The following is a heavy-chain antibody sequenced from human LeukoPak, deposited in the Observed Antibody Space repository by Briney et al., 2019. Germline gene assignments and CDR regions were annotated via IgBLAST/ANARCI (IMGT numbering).Heavy chain of an antibody. CDR1: GFTFSSYG. CDR3: ARDRGKRFDP. CDR2: IKQDGSEK. Sequence: SGGSLRLSCAASGFTFSSYGIHWVRQAPGKGLEWVANIKQDGSEKYYVDSVKGRFTISRDNAKNSLYLQMNSLRAEDTAVYYCARDRGKRFDPWGQGTLVTVSS. V-gene: IGHV3-7*01. D-gene: IGHD1-26*01. J-gene: IGHJ5*02.